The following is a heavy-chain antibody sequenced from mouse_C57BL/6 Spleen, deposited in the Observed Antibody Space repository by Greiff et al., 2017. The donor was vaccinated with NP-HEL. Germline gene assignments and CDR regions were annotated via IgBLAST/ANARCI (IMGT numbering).Heavy chain of an antibody. CDR1: GYTFTDYN. CDR2: INPNNGGT. Sequence: VQLKQSGPELVKPGASVKIPCKASGYTFTDYNMDWVKQSHGKSLEWIGDINPNNGGTIYNQKFKGKATLTVDKSSSTAYMELRSLTSEDTAVYYCARGRNYYGSSNWYFDVWGTGTTVTVSS. J-gene: IGHJ1*03. CDR3: ARGRNYYGSSNWYFDV. V-gene: IGHV1-18*01. D-gene: IGHD1-1*01.